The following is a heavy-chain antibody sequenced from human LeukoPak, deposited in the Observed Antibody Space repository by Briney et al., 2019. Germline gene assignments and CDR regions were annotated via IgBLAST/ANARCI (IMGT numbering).Heavy chain of an antibody. Sequence: SETLSLTCAVYDGSFSGYYWSWIRQPPGKGLEWIGEINHSGSTNYNPSLKSRVTISVDTSKNQFSLKLSSVTAADTAVYYCARRRRYCSSTSCHLYYFDYWGQGTLVTVSS. CDR1: DGSFSGYY. CDR2: INHSGST. CDR3: ARRRRYCSSTSCHLYYFDY. V-gene: IGHV4-34*01. D-gene: IGHD2-2*01. J-gene: IGHJ4*02.